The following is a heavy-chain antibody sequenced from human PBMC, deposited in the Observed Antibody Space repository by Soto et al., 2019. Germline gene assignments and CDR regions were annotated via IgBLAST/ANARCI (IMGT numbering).Heavy chain of an antibody. V-gene: IGHV1-46*01. Sequence: GASVKVSCKASGYTFTSYYLHWVRQAPGQGLEWMGIINPSGGRTSYAQNFQGRVTMTRDTSTSTVYMELRSLRSDDTAVYYCARDKLRSTSDFDYWGQGTLVTVSS. CDR3: ARDKLRSTSDFDY. D-gene: IGHD2-2*01. J-gene: IGHJ4*02. CDR2: INPSGGRT. CDR1: GYTFTSYY.